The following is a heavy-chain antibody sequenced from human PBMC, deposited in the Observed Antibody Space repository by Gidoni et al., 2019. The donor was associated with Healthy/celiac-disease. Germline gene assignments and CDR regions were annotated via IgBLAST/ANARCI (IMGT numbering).Heavy chain of an antibody. Sequence: QVQLQQWGAGLLKPSVSLTCPVYGGSFSCYSWSWPRQPPGKGLEWIGEINHSGSTNYNPSLKSRVTISVDTSKNQFSLKLSSVTAADTAVYYCARERGSGYYGSGSYYVVNWFDPWGQGTLVTVSS. J-gene: IGHJ5*02. D-gene: IGHD3-10*01. CDR2: INHSGST. CDR3: ARERGSGYYGSGSYYVVNWFDP. CDR1: GGSFSCYS. V-gene: IGHV4-34*01.